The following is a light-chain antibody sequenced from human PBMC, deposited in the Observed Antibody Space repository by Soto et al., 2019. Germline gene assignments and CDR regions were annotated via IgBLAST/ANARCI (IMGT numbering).Light chain of an antibody. Sequence: IQLTQSPSSLSASVGDRVAITCRASEGISPYLAWYQEKPGKVPKLLIDTASTLQNGVPSRFSGSGSGTDFTLTISSLQPEDFATYYCLQLKRYPLTFGGGTRVGIK. J-gene: IGKJ4*01. V-gene: IGKV1-9*01. CDR3: LQLKRYPLT. CDR2: TAS. CDR1: EGISPY.